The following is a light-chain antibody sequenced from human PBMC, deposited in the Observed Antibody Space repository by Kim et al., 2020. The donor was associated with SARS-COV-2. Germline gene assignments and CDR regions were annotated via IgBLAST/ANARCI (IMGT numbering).Light chain of an antibody. Sequence: AIRMTQSPSSFSASTGDRVTITCRASQGISSYLAWYQQKPGKAPKLLIYAASTLQSGVPSRFSGSGSGTDFTLTISCLQSEDFATYYCQQYYSWGTFGQGTKVDIK. CDR2: AAS. CDR1: QGISSY. V-gene: IGKV1-8*01. CDR3: QQYYSWGT. J-gene: IGKJ1*01.